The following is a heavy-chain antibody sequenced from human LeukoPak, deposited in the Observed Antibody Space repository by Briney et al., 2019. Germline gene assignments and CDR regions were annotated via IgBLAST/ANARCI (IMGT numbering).Heavy chain of an antibody. CDR3: ARNRDGYNAPFDF. CDR1: GGSITNYY. D-gene: IGHD5-24*01. J-gene: IGHJ4*02. V-gene: IGHV4-59*08. CDR2: VYYIGNT. Sequence: SETLSLTCKVSGGSITNYYWNWIRQPPGKGLEWIGHVYYIGNTNYNPSLTSRVTISVDTSKNLFSLKLSSVTAADTAVYYGARNRDGYNAPFDFWGQGTLVTVSS.